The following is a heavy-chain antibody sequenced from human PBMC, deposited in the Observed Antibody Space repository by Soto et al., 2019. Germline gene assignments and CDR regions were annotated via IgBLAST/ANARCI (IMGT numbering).Heavy chain of an antibody. CDR1: GGTFSSSG. J-gene: IGHJ4*02. CDR3: ARSASTGTVDY. Sequence: GASVKVSCKASGGTFSSSGISWVRQAPGQGLEWMGGLMPIFGPANYAQKFQGRVTITADESTSTVFMELSSLRSEDTAVYYCARSASTGTVDYWGQGTLVTVSS. D-gene: IGHD1-1*01. CDR2: LMPIFGPA. V-gene: IGHV1-69*13.